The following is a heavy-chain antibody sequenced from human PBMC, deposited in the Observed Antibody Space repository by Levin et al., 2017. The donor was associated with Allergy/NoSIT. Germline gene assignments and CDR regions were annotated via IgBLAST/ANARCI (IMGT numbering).Heavy chain of an antibody. D-gene: IGHD6-13*01. V-gene: IGHV3-30-3*01. CDR2: ISYDGSNK. CDR3: ARDRGSWYYFDY. CDR1: GFTFSSYA. J-gene: IGHJ4*02. Sequence: LSLTCAASGFTFSSYAMHWVRQAPGKGLEWVAVISYDGSNKYYADSVKGRFTISRDNSKNTLYLQMNSLRAEDTAVYYCARDRGSWYYFDYWGQGTLVTVSS.